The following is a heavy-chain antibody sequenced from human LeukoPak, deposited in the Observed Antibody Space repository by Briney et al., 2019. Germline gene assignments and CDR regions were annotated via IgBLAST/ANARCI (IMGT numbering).Heavy chain of an antibody. CDR1: GYTFTSYG. V-gene: IGHV1-18*01. D-gene: IGHD6-19*01. CDR2: ISAYNGNT. CDR3: ARTLSTPRIVVAGTTGRWFDP. Sequence: ASVKVSCKASGYTFTSYGISWVRQAPGQGLEWMGWISAYNGNTNYAQKLQGRVTMTTDTSTSTAYMELRSLRSDDTAVYHCARTLSTPRIVVAGTTGRWFDPWGQGTLVTVSS. J-gene: IGHJ5*02.